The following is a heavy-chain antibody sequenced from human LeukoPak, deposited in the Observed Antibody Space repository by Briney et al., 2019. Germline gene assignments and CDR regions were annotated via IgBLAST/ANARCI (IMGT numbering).Heavy chain of an antibody. J-gene: IGHJ4*02. Sequence: SVKVSCKASGGTFSSYAISWVRQAPGQGLEWMGRIIPIFGTANYAQKFQGRVTITTDESTSTAYMELSSLRSEDTAVYYCASTYNDSSGYITLSAFDYWGQGTLVTVSS. CDR2: IIPIFGTA. CDR1: GGTFSSYA. D-gene: IGHD3-22*01. V-gene: IGHV1-69*05. CDR3: ASTYNDSSGYITLSAFDY.